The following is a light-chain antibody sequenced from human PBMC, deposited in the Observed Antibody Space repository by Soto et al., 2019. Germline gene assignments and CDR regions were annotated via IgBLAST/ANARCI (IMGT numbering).Light chain of an antibody. CDR2: HAD. V-gene: IGKV3-11*01. CDR1: ERIYSAY. Sequence: EVVLTQSPGTLSLSRGERATLSCRASERIYSAYLGWYQQKPGQAPRLLIYHADKRATGVPARFSGGGSGTDFTLTITSLEPQDFPVYYCQQSTNWPLRTFGGGTKVDIK. J-gene: IGKJ4*01. CDR3: QQSTNWPLRT.